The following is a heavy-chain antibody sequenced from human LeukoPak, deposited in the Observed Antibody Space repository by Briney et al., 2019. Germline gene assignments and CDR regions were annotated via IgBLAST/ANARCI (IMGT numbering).Heavy chain of an antibody. V-gene: IGHV3-7*01. CDR1: GFTFSSYW. CDR2: IKQDGSEK. CDR3: LLERPDAFDI. Sequence: AGGSLRLSCAASGFTFSSYWMSWVRQAPGKGLEWVACIKQDGSEKYYVDSVKGRFTISRDNAKNSLYLQMNSLRAEDTAVYYCLLERPDAFDIWGQGTMVTDSS. J-gene: IGHJ3*02. D-gene: IGHD1-1*01.